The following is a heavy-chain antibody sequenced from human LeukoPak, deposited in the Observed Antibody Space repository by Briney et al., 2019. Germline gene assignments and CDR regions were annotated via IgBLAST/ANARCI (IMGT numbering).Heavy chain of an antibody. Sequence: GGSLRLSCAASGFTFSSYAMSWVRQAPGKGLEWVSAISGSGGSTYYADSVKGRFTISRDNSKNTLYLQMNSLRAEDTAVYYCAEIIAVAGTGWFDPWDQGTLVTVSS. CDR1: GFTFSSYA. CDR3: AEIIAVAGTGWFDP. CDR2: ISGSGGST. J-gene: IGHJ5*02. V-gene: IGHV3-23*01. D-gene: IGHD6-19*01.